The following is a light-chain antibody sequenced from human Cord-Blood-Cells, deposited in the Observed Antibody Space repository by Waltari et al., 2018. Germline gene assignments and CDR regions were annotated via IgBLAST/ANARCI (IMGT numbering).Light chain of an antibody. CDR2: KDS. CDR3: QSADSSGTYPV. CDR1: ALPKQY. V-gene: IGLV3-25*03. J-gene: IGLJ3*02. Sequence: SYELTQPPSVSVSPGQTARITCSGDALPKQYAYWYQQKPGQAPVLGIYKDSERPSVIPERFSGSSSGTTVTLTISGVQAEDEADYYCQSADSSGTYPVFGGGTKLTVL.